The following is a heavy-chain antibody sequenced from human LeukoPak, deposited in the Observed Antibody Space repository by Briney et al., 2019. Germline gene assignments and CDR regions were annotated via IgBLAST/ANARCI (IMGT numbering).Heavy chain of an antibody. CDR3: AKDREEVEMATIVDY. V-gene: IGHV3-23*01. D-gene: IGHD5-24*01. CDR1: GFTFSSYA. CDR2: ISGSGGST. Sequence: PGGSLRLSCAASGFTFSSYAMSWVRRAPGKGLEWVSAISGSGGSTYYADSVKGRFTISRDNSKNTLYLQMNSLRAEDTAVYYCAKDREEVEMATIVDYWGQGTLVTVSS. J-gene: IGHJ4*02.